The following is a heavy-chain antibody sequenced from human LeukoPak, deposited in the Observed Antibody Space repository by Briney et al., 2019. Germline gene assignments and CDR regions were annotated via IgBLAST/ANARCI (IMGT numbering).Heavy chain of an antibody. CDR2: INHSGST. J-gene: IGHJ6*03. Sequence: PSETLSLTYAVYGGSFSGYYWSWIRQPPGKGLEWIGEINHSGSTNYNPSLKSRVTISVDTSKNQFSLKLSSVTAADTAVYYCASANYYYYYYMDVWGKGTTVTVSS. V-gene: IGHV4-34*01. CDR3: ASANYYYYYYMDV. CDR1: GGSFSGYY.